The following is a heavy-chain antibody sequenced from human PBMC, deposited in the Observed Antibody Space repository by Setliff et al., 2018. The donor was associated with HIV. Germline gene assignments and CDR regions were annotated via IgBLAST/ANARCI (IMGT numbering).Heavy chain of an antibody. Sequence: GASVKVSCKASGYTFISYGISWVRQAPGQGLEWMGWISAYNGNTNYAQKLQGRVTMTRDTSISTAYMELNNLKFEDTAVYYCARARRDSYDRGRRNHYYIDVWGKGTTVTVSS. V-gene: IGHV1-18*01. CDR2: ISAYNGNT. CDR3: ARARRDSYDRGRRNHYYIDV. CDR1: GYTFISYG. J-gene: IGHJ6*03. D-gene: IGHD3-22*01.